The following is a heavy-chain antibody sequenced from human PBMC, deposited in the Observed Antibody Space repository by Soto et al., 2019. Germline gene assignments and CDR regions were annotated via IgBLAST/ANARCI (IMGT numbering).Heavy chain of an antibody. D-gene: IGHD1-26*01. J-gene: IGHJ4*02. Sequence: QVQLVQSGAEVKKPGASVKVSCKASGYTFTSYDINWVRQATGLGLEWMGWMNPNSGHTGYAQRVQGRVTMTRNTSTSTAYMELSSLRAEDAAVYYCATSSSGFDYWGQGTLVTVSS. CDR2: MNPNSGHT. CDR1: GYTFTSYD. CDR3: ATSSSGFDY. V-gene: IGHV1-8*01.